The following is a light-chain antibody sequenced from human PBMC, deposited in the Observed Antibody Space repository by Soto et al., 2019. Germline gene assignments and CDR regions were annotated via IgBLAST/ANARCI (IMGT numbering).Light chain of an antibody. Sequence: AIQMTQSPSCLSASVGERVTITCRASQGIRNDLGWYQQKPGKAPKLLIYAASSLQSGVPSRFSGSGSGTDFTLTISSLQPEDFATYYCLQDYNYPWTFGQGTKVDIK. CDR1: QGIRND. CDR3: LQDYNYPWT. CDR2: AAS. J-gene: IGKJ1*01. V-gene: IGKV1-6*01.